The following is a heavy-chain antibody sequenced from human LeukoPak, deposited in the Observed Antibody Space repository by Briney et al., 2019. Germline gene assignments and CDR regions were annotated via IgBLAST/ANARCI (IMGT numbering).Heavy chain of an antibody. J-gene: IGHJ3*02. CDR2: IYPGDSDT. CDR3: ARRRGRYSGDAFDI. CDR1: GYRLTSYW. Sequence: GESLKISCKGSGYRLTSYWIGWVRPMPGKGLEWMGFIYPGDSDTRYSPSFQGQVTISADKSMSTAYLQWSSLKASDTAMYYCARRRGRYSGDAFDIWGQGTMVTVSS. D-gene: IGHD1-26*01. V-gene: IGHV5-51*01.